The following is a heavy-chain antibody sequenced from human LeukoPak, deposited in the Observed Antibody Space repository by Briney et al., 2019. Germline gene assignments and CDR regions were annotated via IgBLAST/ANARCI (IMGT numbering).Heavy chain of an antibody. CDR3: ARAQFLEWLLYPHYWYFDL. Sequence: SETLSLTCTVSGGSISSYYWSWIRQPLGKGLEWIGDIYYSGSTNYNPSLKSRVTISVDTSKNQFSLKLSSVTAADTAVYYCARAQFLEWLLYPHYWYFDLWGRGTLVTVSS. V-gene: IGHV4-59*01. J-gene: IGHJ2*01. D-gene: IGHD3-3*01. CDR1: GGSISSYY. CDR2: IYYSGST.